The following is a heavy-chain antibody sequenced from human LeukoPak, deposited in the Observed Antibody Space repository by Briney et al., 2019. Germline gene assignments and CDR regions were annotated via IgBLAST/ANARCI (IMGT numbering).Heavy chain of an antibody. CDR3: ARDLSWRYCSSTSCYGAYAFDI. CDR2: IYTSGST. J-gene: IGHJ3*02. V-gene: IGHV4-61*02. CDR1: GGSISSGSYY. Sequence: PSQTLSLTCTVSGGSISSGSYYWSWIRQPAGKGLEWIGRIYTSGSTKYNPSLKSRVTISVDTSKNQFSLKLSSVTAADTAVYYCARDLSWRYCSSTSCYGAYAFDIWGQGTMVTVSS. D-gene: IGHD2-2*01.